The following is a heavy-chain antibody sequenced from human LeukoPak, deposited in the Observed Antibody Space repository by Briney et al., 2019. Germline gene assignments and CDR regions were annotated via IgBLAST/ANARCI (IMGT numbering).Heavy chain of an antibody. CDR3: ARDPRGEKYFDL. D-gene: IGHD3-10*01. CDR1: GFTFSSYC. Sequence: GGSLRLSCVASGFTFSSYCMSWVRQAPGKGLEWVANIQDGSDKYYVDSVKGRFTISRENAKNSLYLQMNSLRAGDTAVYYCARDPRGEKYFDLWGRGTLVTVSS. V-gene: IGHV3-7*01. J-gene: IGHJ2*01. CDR2: IQDGSDK.